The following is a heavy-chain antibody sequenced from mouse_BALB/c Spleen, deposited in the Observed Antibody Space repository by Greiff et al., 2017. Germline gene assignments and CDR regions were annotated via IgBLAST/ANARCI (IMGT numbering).Heavy chain of an antibody. V-gene: IGHV14-3*02. CDR3: ARNSYWYFDV. CDR2: IDPANGNT. J-gene: IGHJ1*01. CDR1: GFNIKDTY. Sequence: DVKLVESGAELVKPGASVKLSCTASGFNIKDTYMHWVKQRPEQGLEWIGRIDPANGNTKYDPKFQGKATITADTSSNTAYLQLSSLTSEDTAVYYCARNSYWYFDVWGAGTTVTVSS.